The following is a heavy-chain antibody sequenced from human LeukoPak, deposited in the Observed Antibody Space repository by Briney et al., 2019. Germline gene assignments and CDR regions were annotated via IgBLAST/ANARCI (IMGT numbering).Heavy chain of an antibody. CDR2: IYPGDSDI. Sequence: GEALKISCKGSGYSFTTYWIGWVRQMPGKGLEWMGIIYPGDSDIRYSPSFQGQVTVSADKSISTAYLQWSSLKASDTAMYYCASGPTYAFDIWGQGTMVTVSS. CDR1: GYSFTTYW. J-gene: IGHJ3*02. CDR3: ASGPTYAFDI. V-gene: IGHV5-51*01. D-gene: IGHD2-8*02.